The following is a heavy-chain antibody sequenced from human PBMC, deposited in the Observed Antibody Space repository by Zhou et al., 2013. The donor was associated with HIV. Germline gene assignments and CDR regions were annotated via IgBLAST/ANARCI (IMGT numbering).Heavy chain of an antibody. Sequence: QVQLVQSGAEVKKPGASVKVSCKASGYTFTSFYIHWVRQAPGQGLEWMGIINPSGGSTTYAQKFQGRVAMTRDTSTSTVYMDLSSLRSEDTAVYYCATMYSGSRDAFDIWGQGTMVTVSS. CDR3: ATMYSGSRDAFDI. V-gene: IGHV1-46*01. D-gene: IGHD1-26*01. CDR2: INPSGGST. J-gene: IGHJ3*02. CDR1: GYTFTSFY.